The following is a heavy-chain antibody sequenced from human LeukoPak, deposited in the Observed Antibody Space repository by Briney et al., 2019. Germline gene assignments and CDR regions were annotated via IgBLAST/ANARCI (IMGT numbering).Heavy chain of an antibody. Sequence: GVSLRLSCAASGFIFETYWMNWVRQVPGEGLEWVANMKHDGSEEYYVESVKGRFIISRDNANKLLYLQMNSLRAEDTAIYYCARKAAGWGVLDHWGQGLLVTVSS. V-gene: IGHV3-7*03. CDR2: MKHDGSEE. D-gene: IGHD3-10*01. J-gene: IGHJ4*02. CDR3: ARKAAGWGVLDH. CDR1: GFIFETYW.